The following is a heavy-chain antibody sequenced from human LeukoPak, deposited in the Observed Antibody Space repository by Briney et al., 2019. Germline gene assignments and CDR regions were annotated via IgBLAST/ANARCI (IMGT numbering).Heavy chain of an antibody. CDR1: GGSISSYY. CDR2: IYTSGST. CDR3: ARVSTVVTRLYWYFDL. Sequence: PSETLSLTCTVSGGSISSYYWSWIRQPAGKGLEWIGRIYTSGSTNYNPSLKSRVTMSVDTSKNQFSLKLSSVTAADTAVHYCARVSTVVTRLYWYFDLWGRGTLVTVSS. D-gene: IGHD4-23*01. V-gene: IGHV4-4*07. J-gene: IGHJ2*01.